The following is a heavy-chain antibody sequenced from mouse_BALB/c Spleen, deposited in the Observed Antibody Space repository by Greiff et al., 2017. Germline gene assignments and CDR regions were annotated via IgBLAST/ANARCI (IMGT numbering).Heavy chain of an antibody. CDR1: GYTFTSYW. V-gene: IGHV1S81*02. D-gene: IGHD2-4*01. J-gene: IGHJ3*01. Sequence: QVQLQQPGAELVKPGASVKLSCKASGYTFTSYWMHWVKQRPGQGLEWIGEINPSNGRTNYNEKFKSKATLTVDKSSSTAYMQLSSLTSEDSAVYYCASYDYVAWFAYWGQGTLVTVSA. CDR2: INPSNGRT. CDR3: ASYDYVAWFAY.